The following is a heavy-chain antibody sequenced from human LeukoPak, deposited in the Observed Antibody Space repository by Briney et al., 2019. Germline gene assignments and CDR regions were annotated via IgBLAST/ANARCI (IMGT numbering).Heavy chain of an antibody. CDR2: INSASSAI. CDR1: GFTFSGYS. J-gene: IGHJ4*02. V-gene: IGHV3-48*04. Sequence: GGSLRLSCAASGFTFSGYSMNWVRQTPGKGLEWVSYINSASSAIYYVDSVKGRFTFSRDHAKNSLYLQMDSLRAEDTAVYYCAKDGSFGSGWYPLPSDYWGQGTLVTVSS. D-gene: IGHD6-13*01. CDR3: AKDGSFGSGWYPLPSDY.